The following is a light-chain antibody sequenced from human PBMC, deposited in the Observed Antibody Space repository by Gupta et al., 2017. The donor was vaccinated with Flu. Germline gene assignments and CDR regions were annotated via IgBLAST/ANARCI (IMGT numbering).Light chain of an antibody. CDR2: TAS. CDR3: QQTDNIPPWT. V-gene: IGKV1-39*01. J-gene: IGKJ1*01. CDR1: QNINTF. Sequence: SSLSASVGDRVTITCLASQNINTFLNWYKQKPGKAPNLLIHTASSLQSGVPSRFSGSGCGTDFTLTISSRQPEDFATYYCQQTDNIPPWTFGQGTKVEVK.